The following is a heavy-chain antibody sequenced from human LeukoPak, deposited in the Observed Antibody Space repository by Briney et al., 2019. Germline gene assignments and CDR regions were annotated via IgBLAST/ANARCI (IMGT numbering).Heavy chain of an antibody. D-gene: IGHD3-10*01. J-gene: IGHJ4*02. Sequence: PGGSLRLSCAASGFTFSSYSMNWVRQAPWKGLEWVSSISDSSGYIYYADSVKGRLTISTDNAKNSLFLQMISLRAENTAENYVSRGGCAHVGINYWGQGTLVTVSS. CDR3: SRGGCAHVGINY. CDR2: ISDSSGYI. CDR1: GFTFSSYS. V-gene: IGHV3-21*01.